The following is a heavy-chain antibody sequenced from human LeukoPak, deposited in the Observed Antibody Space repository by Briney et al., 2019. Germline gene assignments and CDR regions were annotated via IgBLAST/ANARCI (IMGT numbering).Heavy chain of an antibody. V-gene: IGHV4-34*01. J-gene: IGHJ4*02. Sequence: PSETLSLTCAVYGGSFSGYYWSWIRQPPGKGLEWIGEINHSGSTNYNPSLKSRVTISVDTSKNQFSLKLSSVTAADTAVYYCARCYRVRYPPDYWGQGTLVTVSS. CDR2: INHSGST. D-gene: IGHD2-2*01. CDR1: GGSFSGYY. CDR3: ARCYRVRYPPDY.